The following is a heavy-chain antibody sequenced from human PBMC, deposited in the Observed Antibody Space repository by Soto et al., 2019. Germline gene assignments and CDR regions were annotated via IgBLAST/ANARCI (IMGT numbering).Heavy chain of an antibody. CDR2: ISYDGSNK. Sequence: PGGSLRLSCAASGFTFSSYGMHWVRQAPGKGLEWVAVISYDGSNKYYADSVKGRFTISRDNSKNTLYLQMNSLRAEDTAVYYCANWDLIAVAGTDFDYWGQGTLVTVSS. V-gene: IGHV3-30*18. CDR3: ANWDLIAVAGTDFDY. CDR1: GFTFSSYG. D-gene: IGHD6-19*01. J-gene: IGHJ4*02.